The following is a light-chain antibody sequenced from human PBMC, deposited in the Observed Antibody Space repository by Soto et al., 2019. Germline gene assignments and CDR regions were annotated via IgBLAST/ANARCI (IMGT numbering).Light chain of an antibody. CDR3: QQYGSSPRT. CDR1: QSVSSSY. Sequence: EIVVTQSPGTLSLSPGERATLSCRASQSVSSSYLAWYQQKPGQAPRLLIYGASSRATGIPDRFSGSGSGTDFTLTISRLEPEDLAVYYCQQYGSSPRTFGQGTKVEIK. CDR2: GAS. J-gene: IGKJ1*01. V-gene: IGKV3-20*01.